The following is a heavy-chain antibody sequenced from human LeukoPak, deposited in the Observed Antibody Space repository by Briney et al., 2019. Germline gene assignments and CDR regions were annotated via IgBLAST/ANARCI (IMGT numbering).Heavy chain of an antibody. V-gene: IGHV4-34*01. CDR2: INHSGST. J-gene: IGHJ5*02. CDR3: ARHVRKRGIAVAGTPGWFDP. Sequence: SSETLSLTCAVYGGSFSGYYWSWIRQPPGKGLEWIGEINHSGSTNYNPSLKSRVTISVDTSKNQFSLKLSSVTAADTAVYYCARHVRKRGIAVAGTPGWFDPWGQGTLVTVSS. CDR1: GGSFSGYY. D-gene: IGHD6-19*01.